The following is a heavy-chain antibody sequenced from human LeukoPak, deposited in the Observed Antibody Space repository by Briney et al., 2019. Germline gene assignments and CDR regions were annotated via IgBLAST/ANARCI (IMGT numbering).Heavy chain of an antibody. V-gene: IGHV3-9*01. D-gene: IGHD3-22*01. CDR3: AKDLHYYDSSGYYWHDAFDI. Sequence: GGSLRLSCAASGFTFSSYGMHWVRQAPGKGLEWVSGISWNSGSIGYADSVKGRFTISRDNAKNSLYLQMNSLRAEDTAVYYCAKDLHYYDSSGYYWHDAFDIWGQGTMVTVSS. CDR1: GFTFSSYG. J-gene: IGHJ3*02. CDR2: ISWNSGSI.